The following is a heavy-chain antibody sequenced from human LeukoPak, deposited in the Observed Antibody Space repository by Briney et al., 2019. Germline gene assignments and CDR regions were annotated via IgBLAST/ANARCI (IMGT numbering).Heavy chain of an antibody. J-gene: IGHJ3*02. CDR2: IWDTEIT. Sequence: SETLSLTCTVSGGSIRSYFWSWLRQPPGKGLEWIGYIWDTEITDYNPSLKSRVTISLDTSKNHFSLKLRSVTAADTALYFCARGLVLATDDAFDIWGQGTLVTVSS. D-gene: IGHD5-12*01. CDR3: ARGLVLATDDAFDI. V-gene: IGHV4-59*01. CDR1: GGSIRSYF.